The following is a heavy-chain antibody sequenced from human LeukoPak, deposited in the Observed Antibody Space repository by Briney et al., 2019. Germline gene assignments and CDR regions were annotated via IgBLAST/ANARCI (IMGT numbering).Heavy chain of an antibody. V-gene: IGHV3-74*03. Sequence: GGSLRLSCIPSGYTFSRYWMHCVRQPPGKGLVWVSRINSDGTSTTYADSVKGRFTITRDNAKNTWYLKMNSLRAEDTAVYYCARGRIGSSYYYFDYWGQGAVVTVSS. CDR1: GYTFSRYW. CDR3: ARGRIGSSYYYFDY. D-gene: IGHD3-10*01. CDR2: INSDGTST. J-gene: IGHJ4*02.